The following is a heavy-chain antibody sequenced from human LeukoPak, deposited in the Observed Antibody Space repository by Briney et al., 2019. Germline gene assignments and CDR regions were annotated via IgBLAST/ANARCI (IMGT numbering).Heavy chain of an antibody. D-gene: IGHD5-18*01. V-gene: IGHV4-59*12. CDR3: ARDRPSGYSYGPYYYYGMDV. CDR1: GGSISSYY. CDR2: IYYSGST. J-gene: IGHJ6*02. Sequence: SETLSLTCTVSGGSISSYYWSWIRQPPGKGLEWIGYIYYSGSTNYNPSLKSRVTISVDTSKNQFSLKLSSVTAADTAVYYCARDRPSGYSYGPYYYYGMDVWGQGTTVTVSS.